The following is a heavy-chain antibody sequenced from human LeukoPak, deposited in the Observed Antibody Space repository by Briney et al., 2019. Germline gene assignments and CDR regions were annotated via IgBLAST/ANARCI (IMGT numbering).Heavy chain of an antibody. Sequence: GGSLRLSCAASGFTFSNYAMSWVRHAPGKGLEWVSAVSGRDTSTYYTDSVKGRFTISRDNSKSTLYLQMNSLSAEDTAIYYCAKWGDYDVLTGYYDSDYWGQGTLVTVSS. J-gene: IGHJ4*02. V-gene: IGHV3-23*01. CDR2: VSGRDTST. CDR3: AKWGDYDVLTGYYDSDY. D-gene: IGHD3-9*01. CDR1: GFTFSNYA.